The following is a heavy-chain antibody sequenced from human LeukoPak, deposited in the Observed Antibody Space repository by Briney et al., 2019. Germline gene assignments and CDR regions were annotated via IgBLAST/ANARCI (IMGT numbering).Heavy chain of an antibody. CDR3: ARGTHYYDSSGYSTDFDY. D-gene: IGHD3-22*01. J-gene: IGHJ4*02. V-gene: IGHV1-18*01. Sequence: ASVKVSCKASGYTFTSYGISWVRQAPGQGLEWMGWISAYNGNTNYAQKLQGRVTMTTDTSTSTAYMELSNLRSEDTAVYYCARGTHYYDSSGYSTDFDYWGQGTLVTVSS. CDR1: GYTFTSYG. CDR2: ISAYNGNT.